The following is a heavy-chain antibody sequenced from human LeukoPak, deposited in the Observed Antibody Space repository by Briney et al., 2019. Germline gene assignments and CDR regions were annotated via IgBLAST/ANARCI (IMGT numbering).Heavy chain of an antibody. Sequence: PGGSLRLSCAASGFTFSSYSMNWVRQAPGKGLEWVAHTMPDGSVKNYLDSVKGRFTISRDNTKNLLCLEMNSLTVEDTALYYCTTIAASDIDYWGQGTLVTVSS. J-gene: IGHJ4*02. D-gene: IGHD6-25*01. V-gene: IGHV3-7*01. CDR3: TTIAASDIDY. CDR1: GFTFSSYS. CDR2: TMPDGSVK.